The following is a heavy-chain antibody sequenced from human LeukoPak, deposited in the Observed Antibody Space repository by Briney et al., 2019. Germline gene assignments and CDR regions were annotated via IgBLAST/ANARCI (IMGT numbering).Heavy chain of an antibody. D-gene: IGHD1-1*01. Sequence: GSSVKVSCKASGGTFGSYAISWVRQAPGQGLEWMGRIIPILGIANYAQKFQGRVTITADKSTSTAYMELSSLRSEDTAVYYCARDVGSWNDAGYWGQGTLVTVSS. J-gene: IGHJ4*02. CDR3: ARDVGSWNDAGY. CDR1: GGTFGSYA. CDR2: IIPILGIA. V-gene: IGHV1-69*04.